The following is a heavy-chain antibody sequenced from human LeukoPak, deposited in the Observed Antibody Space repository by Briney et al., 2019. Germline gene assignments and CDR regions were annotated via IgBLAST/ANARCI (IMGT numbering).Heavy chain of an antibody. V-gene: IGHV1-46*01. CDR3: ARAPYDILTGYSLNWFDP. CDR1: GYTFTSYY. CDR2: INPSGGST. D-gene: IGHD3-9*01. Sequence: GASVKVSCKASGYTFTSYYMHWVRQAPGQGLEWMGIINPSGGSTSYAQKFQGRVTITRDTSAYTAYMELRSLSSADTAVYFCARAPYDILTGYSLNWFDPWGQGTLVTVSS. J-gene: IGHJ5*02.